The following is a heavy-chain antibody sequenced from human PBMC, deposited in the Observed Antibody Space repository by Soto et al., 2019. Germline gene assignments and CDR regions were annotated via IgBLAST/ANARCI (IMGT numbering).Heavy chain of an antibody. CDR3: ARSGGHYRPFDS. D-gene: IGHD5-12*01. Sequence: EVQLVESGGGLVQPGGSLRLSCTASGFSFSDSEMNWLHQAPGKRPEWVSHIPRSGPGADIYADSVPGRFTISRDNAKNSLYLQMNNLRAEDTAVYYCARSGGHYRPFDSWGQGTLVTVSS. J-gene: IGHJ4*02. CDR1: GFSFSDSE. V-gene: IGHV3-48*03. CDR2: IPRSGPGAD.